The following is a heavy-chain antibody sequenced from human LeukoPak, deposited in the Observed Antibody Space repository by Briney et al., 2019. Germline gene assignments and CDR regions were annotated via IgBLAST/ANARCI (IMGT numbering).Heavy chain of an antibody. D-gene: IGHD6-19*01. CDR2: ISAYNGNT. V-gene: IGHV1-18*01. CDR1: GYTFTSYG. J-gene: IGHJ5*02. CDR3: ARDREQWLVRNWFDP. Sequence: ASVKVSCKASGYTFTSYGISWVRQAPGQGLEWMGWISAYNGNTNYAQKLQGRVTMTTDTSTSTAYMELRSLRSDDTAVYYCARDREQWLVRNWFDPWGQGTQVTVSS.